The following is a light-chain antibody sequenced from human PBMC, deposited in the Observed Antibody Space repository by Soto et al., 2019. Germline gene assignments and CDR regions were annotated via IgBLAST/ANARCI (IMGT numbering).Light chain of an antibody. Sequence: QSVLTQPRSVSVSPGQSVTISCTGTSSDFGGYNYVSWYQHHPGKAPKLMIYDVSERPSGVPDRFSGSKSGNTASLTISGLQAEDEADYYCCSYVGTFYVFGTGTKVTVL. CDR2: DVS. J-gene: IGLJ1*01. CDR3: CSYVGTFYV. CDR1: SSDFGGYNY. V-gene: IGLV2-11*01.